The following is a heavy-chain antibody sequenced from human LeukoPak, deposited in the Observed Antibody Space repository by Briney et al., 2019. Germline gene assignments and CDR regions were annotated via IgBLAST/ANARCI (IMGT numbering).Heavy chain of an antibody. V-gene: IGHV4-38-2*02. Sequence: PSQTLSLTCTVSGYSISIGYYWGWIRQPPGKGLEWIGRIYTSGSTNYNPSLKSRVTMSVDTSKNQFSLKLSSVTAADTAVYYCARDVVAAPGTWDYWGQGTLVTVSS. J-gene: IGHJ4*02. D-gene: IGHD6-13*01. CDR3: ARDVVAAPGTWDY. CDR2: IYTSGST. CDR1: GYSISIGYY.